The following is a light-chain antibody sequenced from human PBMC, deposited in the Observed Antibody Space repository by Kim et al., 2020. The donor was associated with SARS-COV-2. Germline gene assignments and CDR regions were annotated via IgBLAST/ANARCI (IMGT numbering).Light chain of an antibody. CDR1: SGHTSYT. J-gene: IGLJ3*02. V-gene: IGLV4-60*03. CDR2: LEGSGSY. CDR3: ETWDTTTRV. Sequence: QHVLTQSSSASASLGSSVKLTCTLNSGHTSYTIAWHQQQPGKAPRYLMKLEGSGSYNTGTGVPVRFSGSSSGADRYLTISNLQSEDEADYYCETWDTTTRVFGGGTQLTVL.